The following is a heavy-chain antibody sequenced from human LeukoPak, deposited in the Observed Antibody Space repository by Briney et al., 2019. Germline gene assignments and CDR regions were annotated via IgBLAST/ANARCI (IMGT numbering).Heavy chain of an antibody. V-gene: IGHV1-69*04. CDR2: IIPILGIA. D-gene: IGHD3-22*01. CDR1: GYTFTGYY. J-gene: IGHJ4*02. Sequence: SVKVSCKASGYTFTGYYMHWVRQAPGQGLEWMGRIIPILGIANYAQKFQGRVTITADKSTSTAYMELSSLRSEDTAVYYCARDDYYDSSGHFDYWGQGTLVTVSS. CDR3: ARDDYYDSSGHFDY.